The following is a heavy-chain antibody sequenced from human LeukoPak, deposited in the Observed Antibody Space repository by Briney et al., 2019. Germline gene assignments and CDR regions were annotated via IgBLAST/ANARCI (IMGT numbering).Heavy chain of an antibody. D-gene: IGHD3-16*01. CDR3: ARGLPHDAFDI. V-gene: IGHV4-59*06. J-gene: IGHJ3*02. Sequence: SETLSLTCTVSGGSISSYYWSWIRQHPGKGLEWIGYIYYSGSTYYNPSLKSRVTISVDTSKNQFSLKLSSVTAADTAVYYCARGLPHDAFDIWGQGTMVTVSS. CDR1: GGSISSYY. CDR2: IYYSGST.